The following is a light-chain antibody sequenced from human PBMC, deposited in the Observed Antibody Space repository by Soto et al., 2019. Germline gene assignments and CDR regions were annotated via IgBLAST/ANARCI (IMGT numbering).Light chain of an antibody. Sequence: EIVLTQSPATLSLSPGERATLSCRASQSVSIYLAWYQQKPGQAPRLLIYDTSNRATGIPARFSGSGSGTDFTLTISSLEHEDFAVYYCQQRYNWPPITFGQGTRLEI. J-gene: IGKJ5*01. CDR2: DTS. CDR1: QSVSIY. CDR3: QQRYNWPPIT. V-gene: IGKV3-11*01.